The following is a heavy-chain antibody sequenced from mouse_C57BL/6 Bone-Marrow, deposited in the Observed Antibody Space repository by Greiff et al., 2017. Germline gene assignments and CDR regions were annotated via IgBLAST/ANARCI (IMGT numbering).Heavy chain of an antibody. Sequence: QVQLQQPGAELVKPGASVKLSCKASGYTFTSYWMQWVKQRPGQGLEWIGEIDPSDSYTNYNQKFKGKATLTVDTSSSTAYMQLSSLTSEDSAVYYCARSVYGYDEGTWFAYWGQGTLVTVSA. CDR2: IDPSDSYT. V-gene: IGHV1-50*01. CDR3: ARSVYGYDEGTWFAY. CDR1: GYTFTSYW. D-gene: IGHD2-2*01. J-gene: IGHJ3*01.